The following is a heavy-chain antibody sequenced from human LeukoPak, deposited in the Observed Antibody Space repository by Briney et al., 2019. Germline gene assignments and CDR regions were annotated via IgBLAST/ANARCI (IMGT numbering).Heavy chain of an antibody. CDR1: GYTFTSYG. V-gene: IGHV1-18*01. CDR2: ISAYNGNT. D-gene: IGHD3-22*01. Sequence: GASVKVSCKASGYTFTSYGISWVRQAPGQGLEWMGWISAYNGNTNYAQKLQGRVTMTTDTSTSTAYMELRSLRSDDTAVYYRARGTLGDSSGYYSNPDGWFDPWGQGTLVTVSS. J-gene: IGHJ5*02. CDR3: ARGTLGDSSGYYSNPDGWFDP.